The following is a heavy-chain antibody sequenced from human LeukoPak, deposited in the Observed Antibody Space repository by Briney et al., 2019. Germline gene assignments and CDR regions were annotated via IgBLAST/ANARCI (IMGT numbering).Heavy chain of an antibody. J-gene: IGHJ4*02. CDR3: ARGSSGIIVVVPATYFDY. CDR2: ISAYNGNT. D-gene: IGHD2-2*01. V-gene: IGHV1-18*01. CDR1: GYTFTSYG. Sequence: GASVKVSCKASGYTFTSYGISWVRQAPGQGLEWMGWISAYNGNTNYAQKLQGRVTMTTDTSTSTAYMELSSLRSEDTAVYYCARGSSGIIVVVPATYFDYWGQGTLVTVSS.